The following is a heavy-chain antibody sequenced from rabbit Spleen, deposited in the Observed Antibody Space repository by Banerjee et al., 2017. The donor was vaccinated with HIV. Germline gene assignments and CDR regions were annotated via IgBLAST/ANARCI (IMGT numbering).Heavy chain of an antibody. CDR1: GFTFNNNYY. CDR3: ARDLSGAVGWNFFL. Sequence: QQQLEESGGGLVKPEGSLTLTCTASGFTFNNNYYMCWVRQAPGKGLEWIACIYGGDGISTAYASWAKGRFTVSKTSSTTVTLQVTSLAAADTATYFCARDLSGAVGWNFFLWGQGTLVTVS. CDR2: IYGGDGIST. J-gene: IGHJ4*01. V-gene: IGHV1S45*01. D-gene: IGHD1-1*01.